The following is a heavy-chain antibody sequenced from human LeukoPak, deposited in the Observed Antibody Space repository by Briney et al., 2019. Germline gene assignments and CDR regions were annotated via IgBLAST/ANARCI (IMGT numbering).Heavy chain of an antibody. CDR2: IYYSGST. CDR1: GGSISSYY. D-gene: IGHD6-19*01. Sequence: SETLSLTCTVSGGSISSYYWSWIRQPPGKGLEWIGYIYYSGSTNYNPPLKSRVTISVDTSKNQFSLKLSSVTAADTAVYYCARTYSSPDAFDIWGQGTMVTVSS. CDR3: ARTYSSPDAFDI. J-gene: IGHJ3*02. V-gene: IGHV4-59*01.